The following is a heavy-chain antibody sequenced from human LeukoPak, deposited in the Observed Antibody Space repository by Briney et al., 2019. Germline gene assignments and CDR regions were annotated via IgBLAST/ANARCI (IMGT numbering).Heavy chain of an antibody. CDR3: ARDSAYKKFDY. J-gene: IGHJ4*02. V-gene: IGHV4-31*03. CDR1: GGSISSGGYY. D-gene: IGHD1-14*01. Sequence: SETLSLTCTVSGGSISSGGYYWSWIRQHPGKGLEWIGYIYYSGSAYYNPSLKSRVTISVDTSKNQFSLKLSSVTAADTAVYYCARDSAYKKFDYWGQGVLVTVSS. CDR2: IYYSGSA.